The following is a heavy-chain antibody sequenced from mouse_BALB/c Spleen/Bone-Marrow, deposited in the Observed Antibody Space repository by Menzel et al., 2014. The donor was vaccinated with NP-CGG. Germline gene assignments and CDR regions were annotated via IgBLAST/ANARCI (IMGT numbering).Heavy chain of an antibody. J-gene: IGHJ1*01. V-gene: IGHV1-84*02. CDR3: ARPPNYYGSSYYWYFDV. D-gene: IGHD1-1*01. CDR1: GYTFTDYY. Sequence: QVQLQQSGPELVKPGASVKISCKASGYTFTDYYINWVKQKPGQGLEWIGWIYPGGGNTKYNEKFKGKATLTVDTSSSTAYMQLSSLTSEDTAVYFCARPPNYYGSSYYWYFDVWGAGTTVTVSS. CDR2: IYPGGGNT.